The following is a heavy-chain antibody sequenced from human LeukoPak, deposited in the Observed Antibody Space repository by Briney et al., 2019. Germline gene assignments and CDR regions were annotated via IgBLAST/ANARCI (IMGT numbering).Heavy chain of an antibody. CDR1: GFTFSSYT. D-gene: IGHD1-26*01. CDR2: ISGNGGST. CDR3: AKVRDSGSYTYYSFGMDV. Sequence: GESLRLSCAASGFTFSSYTMSWVRQAPGKGLEWVSVISGNGGSTYYADSVKGRFTISRDNSKNTLYLQMNSLRAEDTAVYYCAKVRDSGSYTYYSFGMDVWGQGTTATVSS. V-gene: IGHV3-23*01. J-gene: IGHJ6*02.